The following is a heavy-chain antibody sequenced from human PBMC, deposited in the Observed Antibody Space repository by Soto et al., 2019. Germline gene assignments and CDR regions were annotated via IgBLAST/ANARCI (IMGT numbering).Heavy chain of an antibody. CDR2: ISYDGSNK. CDR1: GFTFSSYG. CDR3: AKDGSGSPNYGMDV. Sequence: GGSLRLSCAASGFTFSSYGMHWVRQAPGKGLEWVAVISYDGSNKYYADSVKGRFTISRDNSKNTLYLQMNSLRAEDTAVYYCAKDGSGSPNYGMDVWGQGTTVTVSS. J-gene: IGHJ6*02. D-gene: IGHD3-10*01. V-gene: IGHV3-30*18.